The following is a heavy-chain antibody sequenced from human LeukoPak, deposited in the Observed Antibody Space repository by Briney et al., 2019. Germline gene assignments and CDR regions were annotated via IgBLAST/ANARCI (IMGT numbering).Heavy chain of an antibody. CDR1: GFTFRSYA. CDR3: ARVDRGYTYGYNALDI. CDR2: ISYDGSNK. V-gene: IGHV3-30*04. D-gene: IGHD5-18*01. Sequence: GGPLRLPFAPPGFTFRSYARHGARQPPAKGRGGGPVISYDGSNKYYADSVKGRFTISRDNSKNTLYLQMNSLRAEDTAVYYCARVDRGYTYGYNALDIWGQGTMVTVSS. J-gene: IGHJ3*02.